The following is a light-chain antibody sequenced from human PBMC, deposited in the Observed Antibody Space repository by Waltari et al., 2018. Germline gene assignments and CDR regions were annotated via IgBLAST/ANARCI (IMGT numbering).Light chain of an antibody. CDR3: QSYDTDEGVV. CDR1: SDSIGSNY. CDR2: EDT. Sequence: NSLLTQPHSVSESPGKTVTISCTRTSDSIGSNYVQWYQQRPGSAPTPVIFEDTQRPSGVPDLFSGSINSSSNSASLTISGLRTEDEALYYCQSYDTDEGVVFGGGTKLTVL. J-gene: IGLJ2*01. V-gene: IGLV6-57*03.